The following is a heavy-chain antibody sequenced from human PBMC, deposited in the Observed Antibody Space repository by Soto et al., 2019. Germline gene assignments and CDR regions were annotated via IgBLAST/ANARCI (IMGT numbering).Heavy chain of an antibody. CDR3: AKSVGWYAIDS. CDR2: MLHSGAT. D-gene: IGHD6-19*01. Sequence: QVQLQESGPGLVKPSGTLSLTCAVSGVSISTSNWWGWVRQSPGKGLEWIGDMLHSGATNYNPSLMRRVTLSVDKSKDQFSLKLNSVTAADTAVYYCAKSVGWYAIDSWGKGTLVIVSS. CDR1: GVSISTSNW. J-gene: IGHJ4*02. V-gene: IGHV4-4*02.